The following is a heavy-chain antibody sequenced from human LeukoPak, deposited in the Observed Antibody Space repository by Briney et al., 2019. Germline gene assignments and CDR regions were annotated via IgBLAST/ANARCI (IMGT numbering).Heavy chain of an antibody. V-gene: IGHV3-23*01. CDR1: GFTFSSYG. Sequence: PGGTLRLSCAASGFTFSSYGMSWVRQAPGKGLEWVSAISGSGGSTYYADSVKGRFTISRDNSKNTLYLQMNSLRAEDTAVYYCAKTEGGYSYGPGHYWGQGTLVTVSS. CDR2: ISGSGGST. CDR3: AKTEGGYSYGPGHY. J-gene: IGHJ4*02. D-gene: IGHD5-18*01.